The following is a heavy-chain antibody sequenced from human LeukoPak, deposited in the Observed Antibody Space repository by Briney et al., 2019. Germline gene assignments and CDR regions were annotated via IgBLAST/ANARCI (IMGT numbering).Heavy chain of an antibody. J-gene: IGHJ4*02. CDR1: GGSFSGYY. V-gene: IGHV4-34*01. Sequence: TSETLSLTCAVYGGSFSGYYWSWIRQPPGKGLEWIGEINHSGSTNYNPSLKSRVTISVDTSKNQFSLKLSSVTAADTAVYYCARKRWLQLDYWGQGTLVTVSS. D-gene: IGHD5-24*01. CDR3: ARKRWLQLDY. CDR2: INHSGST.